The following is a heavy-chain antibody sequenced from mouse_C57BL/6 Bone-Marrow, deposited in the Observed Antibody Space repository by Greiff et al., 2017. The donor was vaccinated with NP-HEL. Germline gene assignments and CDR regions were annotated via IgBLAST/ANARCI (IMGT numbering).Heavy chain of an antibody. J-gene: IGHJ4*01. D-gene: IGHD2-3*01. CDR3: AFYDGYAYAMDY. V-gene: IGHV14-2*01. CDR2: IDPEDGET. CDR1: GFNIKDYY. Sequence: EVKLMESGAELVKPGASVKLSCTASGFNIKDYYMHWVKQRTEQGLEWIGMIDPEDGETKYAPKFQGKATITADTSSNTAYLQLSSLTSEDTAVYYCAFYDGYAYAMDYWCQGTSVTVSS.